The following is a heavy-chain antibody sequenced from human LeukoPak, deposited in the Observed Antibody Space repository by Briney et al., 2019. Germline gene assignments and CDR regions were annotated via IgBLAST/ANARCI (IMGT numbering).Heavy chain of an antibody. CDR1: GGSISSSNW. CDR2: IYHSGST. CDR3: ARNVDTPMVDYFDY. Sequence: TSETLSLTCAVSGGSISSSNWWSWVRQPPGKGLEWIGEIYHSGSTNYNPSLKSRVTISVDKSKNQFSLKLSSVTAADTAVYYCARNVDTPMVDYFDYWGQGTLVTVSS. D-gene: IGHD5-18*01. V-gene: IGHV4-4*02. J-gene: IGHJ4*02.